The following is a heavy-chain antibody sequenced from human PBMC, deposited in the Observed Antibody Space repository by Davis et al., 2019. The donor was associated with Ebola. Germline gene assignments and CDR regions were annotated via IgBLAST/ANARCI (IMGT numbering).Heavy chain of an antibody. V-gene: IGHV4-61*08. CDR1: GGSISSGGYS. J-gene: IGHJ4*02. Sequence: SETLSLTCAVSGGSISSGGYSRSWIRQPPGKGLEWIGYIYYSGSTNYNPSLKSRVTISVDTSKNQFSLKLSSVTAADTAVYYCARAVAGLYYFDYWGQGTLVTVSS. CDR3: ARAVAGLYYFDY. CDR2: IYYSGST. D-gene: IGHD6-19*01.